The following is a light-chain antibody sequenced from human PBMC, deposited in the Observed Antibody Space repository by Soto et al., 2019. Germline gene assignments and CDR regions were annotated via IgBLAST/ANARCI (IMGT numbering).Light chain of an antibody. CDR2: GAS. V-gene: IGKV3-20*01. CDR1: QSVSSSY. Sequence: EIVLTQSPGTLSLSLGERANLSCRASQSVSSSYLAWYQQKPGQAPRLLIYGASSRATGIPDRFSGSGSGTDFTLTISRLEPGDFAVYYCQQYGSSSWTFGQGTKVDIK. CDR3: QQYGSSSWT. J-gene: IGKJ1*01.